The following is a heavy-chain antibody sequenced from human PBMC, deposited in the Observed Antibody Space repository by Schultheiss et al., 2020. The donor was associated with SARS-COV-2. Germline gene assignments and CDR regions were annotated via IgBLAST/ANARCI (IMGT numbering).Heavy chain of an antibody. Sequence: GASLKISCAASGFTFSDYYMSWIRQAPGKGLEWVSYISSSGSTIYYADSVKGRVTISRDNAKNSLDLQRNSRRAEDTAGDDWARETKQATPESSAAYYYYGMDGWGQGTTVTGSS. V-gene: IGHV3-11*01. CDR1: GFTFSDYY. J-gene: IGHJ6*02. CDR3: ARETKQATPESSAAYYYYGMDG. D-gene: IGHD6-25*01. CDR2: ISSSGSTI.